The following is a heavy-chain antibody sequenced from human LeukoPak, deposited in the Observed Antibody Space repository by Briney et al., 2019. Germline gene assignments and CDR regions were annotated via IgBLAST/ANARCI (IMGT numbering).Heavy chain of an antibody. CDR2: IVVGSGRT. D-gene: IGHD3-22*01. CDR3: VDPIYYDSPPSMYV. CDR1: GFTFTSYA. Sequence: SVKVSCTASGFTFTSYAVQCVRQARGQRLEWIGWIVVGSGRTNYAQKFQERVTITRDMSTSTAYMELTSLRFEDTAVYYCVDPIYYDSPPSMYVWGQGTTVTVSS. V-gene: IGHV1-58*01. J-gene: IGHJ6*02.